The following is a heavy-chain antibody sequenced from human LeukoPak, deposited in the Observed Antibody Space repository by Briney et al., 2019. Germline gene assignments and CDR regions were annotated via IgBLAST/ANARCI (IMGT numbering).Heavy chain of an antibody. CDR3: ARDREVATIVYYFDY. CDR1: GFTFSSYA. V-gene: IGHV3-30-3*01. D-gene: IGHD5-12*01. CDR2: ISYDGSNE. Sequence: GRSLRLSCAASGFTFSSYAMHWVRQAPGKGLEWVAVISYDGSNEYYADSVKGRFTISRDNSKNTLYLQMNSLRAEDTAVYYCARDREVATIVYYFDYWGQGTLVTVSS. J-gene: IGHJ4*02.